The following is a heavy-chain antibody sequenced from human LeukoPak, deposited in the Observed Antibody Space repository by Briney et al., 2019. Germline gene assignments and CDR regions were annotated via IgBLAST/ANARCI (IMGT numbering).Heavy chain of an antibody. Sequence: PGRSLRLSCAASGFTFSSYAMHWVRQAPGKGLEWVAVISYDGSNKYYADSVKGRFTISRDNSKNTLYLQMNSLRAEDTAVYYCAKSYCSGGSCYTGTFDYWGQGTLVTVSS. CDR3: AKSYCSGGSCYTGTFDY. CDR1: GFTFSSYA. J-gene: IGHJ4*02. CDR2: ISYDGSNK. D-gene: IGHD2-15*01. V-gene: IGHV3-30*04.